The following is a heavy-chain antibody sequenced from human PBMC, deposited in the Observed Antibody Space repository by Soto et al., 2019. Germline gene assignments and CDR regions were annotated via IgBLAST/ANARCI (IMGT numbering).Heavy chain of an antibody. CDR1: GFTFSSYS. Sequence: EVQLVESGGGLVQPGGSLRLSCAASGFTFSSYSMNWVRQAPGKGLEWVSYISSSSSTIYYADSVKGRFTISRDNAKNSLYLQMNSLRAEETAVYYCARHPERIAQIGWFDPWGQGTLVTVSS. J-gene: IGHJ5*02. D-gene: IGHD6-13*01. CDR3: ARHPERIAQIGWFDP. V-gene: IGHV3-48*01. CDR2: ISSSSSTI.